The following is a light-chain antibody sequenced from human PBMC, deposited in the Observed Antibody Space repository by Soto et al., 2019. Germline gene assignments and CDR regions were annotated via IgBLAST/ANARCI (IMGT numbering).Light chain of an antibody. J-gene: IGKJ1*01. Sequence: IQLTQSPSSLSASVGDRVTITCRASQDISNYLAWYQQKPGKAPRLLIYVAYTLQAGVPSRFSGSGSGTDFTLTNSSLQPEDFATYYCQHLDGHPRTFGQGTKVEIK. CDR1: QDISNY. CDR3: QHLDGHPRT. V-gene: IGKV1-9*01. CDR2: VAY.